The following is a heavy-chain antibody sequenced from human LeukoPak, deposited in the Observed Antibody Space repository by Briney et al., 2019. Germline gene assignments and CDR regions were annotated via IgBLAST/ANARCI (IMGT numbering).Heavy chain of an antibody. CDR2: INPSGGST. D-gene: IGHD4-23*01. J-gene: IGHJ4*02. CDR1: GYTFTSYY. CDR3: ARVSYYGGNSDYFDY. V-gene: IGHV1-46*01. Sequence: GASVTVSCTASGYTFTSYYMHWVRQAPGQGLEWMGIINPSGGSTSYAQKFQGRVTMTRDTSTSTVYMELSSLRSEDTAVYYCARVSYYGGNSDYFDYWGQGTLVTVSS.